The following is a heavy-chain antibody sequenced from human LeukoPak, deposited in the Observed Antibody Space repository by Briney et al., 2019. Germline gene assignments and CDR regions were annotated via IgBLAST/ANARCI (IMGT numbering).Heavy chain of an antibody. CDR2: VRYDQSAT. CDR3: ARDGVYGLLSRFDY. D-gene: IGHD3-3*01. Sequence: PGGSLRLSCAASGFNFSIYGMHWVRQAPGKGLGWVTFVRYDQSATVYADSVQGRFAISRDNSKNTLYLQMNSLRAEDTAVYYCARDGVYGLLSRFDYWGQGTLVTVSS. CDR1: GFNFSIYG. V-gene: IGHV3-30*02. J-gene: IGHJ4*02.